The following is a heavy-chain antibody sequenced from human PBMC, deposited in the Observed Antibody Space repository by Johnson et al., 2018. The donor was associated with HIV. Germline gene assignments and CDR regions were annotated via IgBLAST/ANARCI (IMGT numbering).Heavy chain of an antibody. CDR3: ARDNVFIGAPNERAFDI. D-gene: IGHD1-26*01. J-gene: IGHJ3*02. Sequence: VQLVESGGGLIQPGGSLRLSCAASGFTVSNNYMSWFRQAPGKGLEWVSVIYSGGSTYYADSVKGRFTISRDNSKNTLYLQMNSLRGEDTAVYYCARDNVFIGAPNERAFDIWGQGTMVTVSS. CDR1: GFTVSNNY. V-gene: IGHV3-66*03. CDR2: IYSGGST.